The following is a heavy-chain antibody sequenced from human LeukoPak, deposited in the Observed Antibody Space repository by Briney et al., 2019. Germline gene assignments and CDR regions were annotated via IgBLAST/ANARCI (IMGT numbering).Heavy chain of an antibody. J-gene: IGHJ3*02. CDR3: ARQMTTVTGRDAFDI. D-gene: IGHD4-17*01. Sequence: GESLKISCKGSGYSFTSYWIGWVRQMPGKGLEWMGIVYPGDSDTRYSPSFQGQVTISADKSISTAYLQWSSLKASDTAMYYCARQMTTVTGRDAFDIWGQGTMVTVSS. CDR1: GYSFTSYW. CDR2: VYPGDSDT. V-gene: IGHV5-51*01.